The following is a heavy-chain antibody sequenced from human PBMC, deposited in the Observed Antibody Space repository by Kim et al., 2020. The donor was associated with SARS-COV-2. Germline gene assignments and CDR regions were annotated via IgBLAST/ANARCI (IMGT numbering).Heavy chain of an antibody. V-gene: IGHV3-11*03. CDR3: ARCNSKYYYDSSGYYGD. J-gene: IGHJ4*02. D-gene: IGHD3-22*01. Sequence: VKGRLTISRDNAKNSLYLQMNSLRAEDTAVYYCARCNSKYYYDSSGYYGDWGQGTLVTVSS.